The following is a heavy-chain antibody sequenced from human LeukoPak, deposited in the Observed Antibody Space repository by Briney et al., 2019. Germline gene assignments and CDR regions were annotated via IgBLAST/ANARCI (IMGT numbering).Heavy chain of an antibody. V-gene: IGHV3-30-3*01. J-gene: IGHJ4*02. D-gene: IGHD6-13*01. Sequence: GRSLRLSCAASGFTFSNYAVHWVRQAPGKGLEWVAVISYDGDNKYYADSVKGRFTISRDNSKNTLYLQMNSLRAEDTAVYYCAKGSAAAGLWGQGTLVTVSS. CDR2: ISYDGDNK. CDR1: GFTFSNYA. CDR3: AKGSAAAGL.